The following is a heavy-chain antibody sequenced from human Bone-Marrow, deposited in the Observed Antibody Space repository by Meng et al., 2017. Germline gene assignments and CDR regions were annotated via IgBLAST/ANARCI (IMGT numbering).Heavy chain of an antibody. CDR1: GYTFTGYY. J-gene: IGHJ4*02. CDR3: ERELLWFGELFGGNDY. Sequence: ASVKVSCKASGYTFTGYYMHWVRQAPGQGLEWMGWINPNSGGTNYAQKFQGRVTMTRDTSISTAYMELSRLRSDDTAVYCCERELLWFGELFGGNDYWGQGTLVTVSS. V-gene: IGHV1-2*02. CDR2: INPNSGGT. D-gene: IGHD3-10*01.